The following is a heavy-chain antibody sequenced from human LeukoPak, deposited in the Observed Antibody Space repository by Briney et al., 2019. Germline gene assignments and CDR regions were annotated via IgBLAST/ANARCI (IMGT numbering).Heavy chain of an antibody. D-gene: IGHD6-19*01. CDR1: GGSISSSSYY. CDR3: ARGQYSSGWYRGNYNWFDP. J-gene: IGHJ5*02. CDR2: INHSGST. V-gene: IGHV4-39*07. Sequence: PSETLSLTCTVSGGSISSSSYYWGWIRQPPGKGLEWIGEINHSGSTNYNPSLKSRVTISVDTSKNQFSLKLSSVTAADTAVYYCARGQYSSGWYRGNYNWFDPWGQGTLVTVSS.